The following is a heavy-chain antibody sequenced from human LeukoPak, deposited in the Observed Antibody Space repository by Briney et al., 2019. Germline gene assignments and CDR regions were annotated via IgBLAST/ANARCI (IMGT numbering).Heavy chain of an antibody. CDR2: ISNSGST. CDR1: GGSISDYY. Sequence: WETLSLTCTVSGGSISDYYWSWIRQPPGKGLEWIGYISNSGSTNYNASLKSRVTVSVDTSMNQLSLRLTSATAADTAVYYCARHDYGSGSYLDHWGQGTLVTVSS. V-gene: IGHV4-59*08. D-gene: IGHD3-10*01. CDR3: ARHDYGSGSYLDH. J-gene: IGHJ4*02.